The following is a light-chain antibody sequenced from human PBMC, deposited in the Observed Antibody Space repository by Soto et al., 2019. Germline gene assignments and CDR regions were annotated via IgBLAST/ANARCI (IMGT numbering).Light chain of an antibody. J-gene: IGLJ2*01. Sequence: QSALTQPRSVSGSPGQSVTISCTGTSSDVGGFDYVSWYQQHPGKAPNLMIHHVSQRYSGVPDRFSGSKSGNTASLTISGLQAEDEADYYCCSYAGSYTYVVFGGGTQLTVL. CDR3: CSYAGSYTYVV. CDR2: HVS. V-gene: IGLV2-11*01. CDR1: SSDVGGFDY.